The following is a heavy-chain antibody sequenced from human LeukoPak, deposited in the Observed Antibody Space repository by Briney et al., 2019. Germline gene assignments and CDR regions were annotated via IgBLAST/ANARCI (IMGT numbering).Heavy chain of an antibody. CDR1: GASISAYY. CDR2: IYISGPT. V-gene: IGHV4-4*07. J-gene: IGHJ4*02. Sequence: SETLSLTCVVSGASISAYYWYWIRQPAGKGLEWIGRIYISGPTNYNPSLKSRVTTSLDTSKNQLSLKLRSVTAADTAVYYCARDDDGRGYPDYWGQGTLVTVSP. CDR3: ARDDDGRGYPDY. D-gene: IGHD3-22*01.